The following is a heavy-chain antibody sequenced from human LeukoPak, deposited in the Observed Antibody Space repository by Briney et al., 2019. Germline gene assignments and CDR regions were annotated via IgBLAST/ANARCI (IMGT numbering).Heavy chain of an antibody. CDR1: GYSFTRYW. Sequence: KPGESLKISCKGSGYSFTRYWIAWVRQMPGTGLEWMGIIYPGDSDTRYSPSFQGQVTMSADKSISTAYLQWSSLKASDTAMYYCARGRDDNRELAFDYWGQGTLVTVSS. J-gene: IGHJ4*02. D-gene: IGHD1-1*01. CDR3: ARGRDDNRELAFDY. CDR2: IYPGDSDT. V-gene: IGHV5-51*01.